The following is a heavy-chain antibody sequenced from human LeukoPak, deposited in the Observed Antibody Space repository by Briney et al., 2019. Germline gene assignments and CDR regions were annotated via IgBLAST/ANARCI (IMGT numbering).Heavy chain of an antibody. CDR3: ARVRDSITIFGVVEYYYYYMDV. D-gene: IGHD3-3*01. J-gene: IGHJ6*03. CDR2: ISAYNGYT. Sequence: ASVKVSCKASGYTFTNYGFSWVRQAPGQGLEWMGWISAYNGYTDYAQKFQFRVTMTTDTSTSTAYMELRSLRSDDTAVYYCARVRDSITIFGVVEYYYYYMDVWGKGTTVTVSS. V-gene: IGHV1-18*01. CDR1: GYTFTNYG.